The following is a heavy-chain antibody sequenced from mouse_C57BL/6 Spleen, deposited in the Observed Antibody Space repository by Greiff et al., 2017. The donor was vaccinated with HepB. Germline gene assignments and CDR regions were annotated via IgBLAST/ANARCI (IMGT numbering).Heavy chain of an antibody. J-gene: IGHJ1*03. CDR3: AISRTYYSNDWYFDV. V-gene: IGHV1-63*01. D-gene: IGHD2-5*01. Sequence: VQLQESGAELVRPGTSVKMSCKASGYTFTNYWIGWAKQRPGHGLEWIGDIYPGGCYTNYNEKFKGKATLTADKSSSTAYMQFSSLKSEDSAIYYCAISRTYYSNDWYFDVWGTGTTVTVSS. CDR2: IYPGGCYT. CDR1: GYTFTNYW.